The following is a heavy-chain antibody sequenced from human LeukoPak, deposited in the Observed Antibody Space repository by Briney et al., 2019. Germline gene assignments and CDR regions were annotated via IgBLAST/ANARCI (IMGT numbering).Heavy chain of an antibody. CDR3: AKTASSSWGFFDY. CDR1: GLTFSTYG. D-gene: IGHD6-13*01. V-gene: IGHV3-30*02. J-gene: IGHJ4*02. CDR2: IRNDGTIK. Sequence: GGSLRLSYAASGLTFSTYGMHWVRQAPGKGLEWVAFIRNDGTIKYYADSVKGRFTISRDNSKNTLFLQMNSLRLEDTAVYYCAKTASSSWGFFDYWGQGTPVTVSS.